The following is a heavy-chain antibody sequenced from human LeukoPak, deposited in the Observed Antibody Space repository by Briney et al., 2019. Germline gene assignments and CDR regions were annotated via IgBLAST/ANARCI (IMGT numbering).Heavy chain of an antibody. CDR2: ISYDGSNK. CDR1: GFTFSSYV. J-gene: IGHJ4*02. D-gene: IGHD4-17*01. Sequence: GGSLRLSCAASGFTFSSYVMHWVRQAPGKGLEWVAFISYDGSNKYYADSVKGRCAISRDNSKNTVYLQMNSLRAEDTAVYYCAKDMDHDYDDYGFDYWGQGTPVTVSS. CDR3: AKDMDHDYDDYGFDY. V-gene: IGHV3-30*18.